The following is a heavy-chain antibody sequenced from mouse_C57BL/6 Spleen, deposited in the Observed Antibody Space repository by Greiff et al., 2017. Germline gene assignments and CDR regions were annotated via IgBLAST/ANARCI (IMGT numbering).Heavy chain of an antibody. Sequence: QVQLQQSGAELVRPGASVKLSCKASGYTFTDYYINWVKQRPGQGLEWIARIYPGSGNTYYNEKFKGKATLTAEKSSSTAYMQLSSLTSEDSAVYFCERVNYGGDVDYWGQGTSVTVSS. V-gene: IGHV1-76*01. CDR3: ERVNYGGDVDY. J-gene: IGHJ4*01. D-gene: IGHD1-1*02. CDR1: GYTFTDYY. CDR2: IYPGSGNT.